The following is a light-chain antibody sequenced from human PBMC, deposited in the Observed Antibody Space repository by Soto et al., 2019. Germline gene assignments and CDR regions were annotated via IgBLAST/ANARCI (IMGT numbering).Light chain of an antibody. CDR2: AAS. Sequence: DLQMTQSPSSLSASVGDRVTITCRASQSISSYLNWYQQKPGKAPKRLLYAASSLQSGVPSRFSGSGSGTDFTLTISSLQPEDFATYYCQQSYSTPPTFGGGTKVEIK. J-gene: IGKJ4*01. V-gene: IGKV1-39*01. CDR1: QSISSY. CDR3: QQSYSTPPT.